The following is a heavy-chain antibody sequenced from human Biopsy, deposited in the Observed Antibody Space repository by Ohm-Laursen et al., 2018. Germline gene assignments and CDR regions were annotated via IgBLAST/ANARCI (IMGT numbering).Heavy chain of an antibody. Sequence: SDTLSLTCIVSGGSRIHYYWNWIRQSPGKGLEWIAYIYSSGITNYNPSLKSRLTISIDTSKNQFSLKLNSMTTADTAVYYCARGQDYGGNKAFDIWGQGTKVTVSP. CDR2: IYSSGIT. V-gene: IGHV4-59*07. CDR1: GGSRIHYY. CDR3: ARGQDYGGNKAFDI. D-gene: IGHD4-23*01. J-gene: IGHJ3*02.